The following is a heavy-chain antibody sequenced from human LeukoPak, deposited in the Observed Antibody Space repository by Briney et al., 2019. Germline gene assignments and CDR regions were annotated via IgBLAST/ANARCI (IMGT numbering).Heavy chain of an antibody. CDR1: GGSISSGGYS. D-gene: IGHD6-19*01. CDR3: ARVGGGWGSVYFDY. Sequence: SETLSLTCAVSGGSISSGGYSWSWIRQPPGKGLEWIGYIYHSGSTYYNPSLKGRVTISVDRSKNQFSLKLSSVTAADTAVYYCARVGGGWGSVYFDYWGQGTLVTVSS. J-gene: IGHJ4*02. CDR2: IYHSGST. V-gene: IGHV4-30-2*01.